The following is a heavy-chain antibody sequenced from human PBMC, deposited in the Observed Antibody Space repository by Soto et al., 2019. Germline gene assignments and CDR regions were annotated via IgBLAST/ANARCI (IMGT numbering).Heavy chain of an antibody. CDR2: ISSSSSYI. CDR3: ARYSSSWTRTPSYMDV. V-gene: IGHV3-21*01. D-gene: IGHD6-13*01. CDR1: GFTFSSYS. Sequence: ETLSLSCAASGFTFSSYSMNWVRQAPGKGLEWVSSISSSSSYIYYADSVKGRFTISRDNAKNSLYLQMNSLRAEDTAVYYCARYSSSWTRTPSYMDVWGKGTTVTVSS. J-gene: IGHJ6*03.